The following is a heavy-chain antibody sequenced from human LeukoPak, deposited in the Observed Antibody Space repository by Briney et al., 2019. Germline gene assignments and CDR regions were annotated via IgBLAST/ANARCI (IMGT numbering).Heavy chain of an antibody. CDR1: GYTFTSYG. D-gene: IGHD3-10*01. CDR3: ARTGQYYGSGSYTYYDYYYMDV. Sequence: ASVKVSCKASGYTFTSYGISWVRQAPGQGLEWMGWISAYNGNTNYAQKLQGRVTMTTDTSTSTAYMELRSLRSDDTAVYYCARTGQYYGSGSYTYYDYYYMDVWGKGTTVTISS. J-gene: IGHJ6*03. V-gene: IGHV1-18*01. CDR2: ISAYNGNT.